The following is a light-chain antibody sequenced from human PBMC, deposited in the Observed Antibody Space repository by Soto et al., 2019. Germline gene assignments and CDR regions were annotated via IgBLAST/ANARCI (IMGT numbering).Light chain of an antibody. CDR1: QSLLHSNGYNY. Sequence: DIVMTQSPLSLPVTPGEPASISCRSSQSLLHSNGYNYLDWYLQKPGQSPQLLIYLGSNRASGVPYRFSGSGSGTDFTLTISRVEAEDVGVYYCMQALQTGVTVGPGTKVDIK. V-gene: IGKV2-28*01. CDR3: MQALQTGVT. J-gene: IGKJ3*01. CDR2: LGS.